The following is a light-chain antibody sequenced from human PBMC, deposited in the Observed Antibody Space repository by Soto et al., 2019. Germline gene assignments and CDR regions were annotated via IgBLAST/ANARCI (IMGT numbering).Light chain of an antibody. CDR2: RAS. V-gene: IGKV3-15*01. Sequence: EIVMTQSPATLSVSPGERATLSCRASQTVSSNLAWYQQRPGQAPRLLIYRASTRATGVPARFSGSGSGTNFTLTISSLQSEDFAVYHCQQYFNWPRTFSQGTKVEIK. CDR3: QQYFNWPRT. J-gene: IGKJ1*01. CDR1: QTVSSN.